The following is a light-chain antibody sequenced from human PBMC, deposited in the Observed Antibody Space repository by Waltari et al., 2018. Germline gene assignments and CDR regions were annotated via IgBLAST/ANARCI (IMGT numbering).Light chain of an antibody. CDR1: QSLSRTY. V-gene: IGKV3-20*01. CDR2: GAS. Sequence: EIVLTQSPGTVSLSPGERATLSCRASQSLSRTYLALYHQIPGQPPRLLIYGASNRAAGVPDRFSGGGSGTDFTLTISRLEPEDFALYYCQQYVSSPWTFGQGTKVEIK. J-gene: IGKJ1*01. CDR3: QQYVSSPWT.